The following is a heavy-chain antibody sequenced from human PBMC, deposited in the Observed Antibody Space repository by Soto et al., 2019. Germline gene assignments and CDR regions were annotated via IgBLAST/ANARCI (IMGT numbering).Heavy chain of an antibody. Sequence: QVQLQESGPGLVKPSETLSLTCTVSGGSVSSGSYYWSWIRQPPGKGLEWIGYIYYSGSTNYNPSRQSRVTISVDTSKNPFALKLSSVTAADTAVYYCARDRPGGYSRVGRADYYYYGMDVWGQGTTVTVSS. CDR1: GGSVSSGSYY. CDR2: IYYSGST. V-gene: IGHV4-61*01. J-gene: IGHJ6*02. CDR3: ARDRPGGYSRVGRADYYYYGMDV. D-gene: IGHD5-18*01.